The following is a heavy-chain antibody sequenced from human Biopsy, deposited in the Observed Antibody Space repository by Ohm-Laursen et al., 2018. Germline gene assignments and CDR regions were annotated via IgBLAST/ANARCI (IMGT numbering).Heavy chain of an antibody. CDR3: ATPFQYYDSWGGYPPFDH. CDR2: IIVVSGLV. CDR1: GGTFSNYA. V-gene: IGHV1-69*17. D-gene: IGHD3-3*01. J-gene: IGHJ4*02. Sequence: GSSVKVSCKASGGTFSNYAISWGRQAPGEGLEWMGGIIVVSGLVNYAPKFQGRVSITADKSTATAYMELSNLKSEDTAVYYCATPFQYYDSWGGYPPFDHWGQGTLVTVSS.